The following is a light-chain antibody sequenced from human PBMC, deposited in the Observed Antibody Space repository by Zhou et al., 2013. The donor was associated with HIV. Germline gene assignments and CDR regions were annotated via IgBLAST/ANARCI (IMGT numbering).Light chain of an antibody. CDR2: GAS. Sequence: IQMTQSPSSLSASTGDRITITCRASQGIRSDLGWYQQKPGKAPTRLIYGASTLQSGVPSRFSGSGSGTEFTLTITSLQPEDFATYYCLQYESHPETFGQGTKVEIK. CDR1: QGIRSD. J-gene: IGKJ1*01. V-gene: IGKV1-17*01. CDR3: LQYESHPET.